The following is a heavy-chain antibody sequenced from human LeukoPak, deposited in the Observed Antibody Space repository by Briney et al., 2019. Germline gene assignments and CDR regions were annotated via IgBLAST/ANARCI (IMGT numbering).Heavy chain of an antibody. V-gene: IGHV1-3*01. CDR1: GYTFTSYA. J-gene: IGHJ4*02. CDR3: ARAYCSGGSCYFDY. CDR2: INAGNGNT. D-gene: IGHD2-15*01. Sequence: ASAKVSCKASGYTFTSYAMHWVRQAPGQRLEWMGWINAGNGNTKYSQKFQGRVTITRDTSASTAYMELSSLRSEDTAVYYCARAYCSGGSCYFDYWGQGTLVTVSS.